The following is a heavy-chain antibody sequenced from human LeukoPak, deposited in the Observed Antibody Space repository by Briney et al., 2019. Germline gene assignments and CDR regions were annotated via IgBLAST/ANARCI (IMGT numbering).Heavy chain of an antibody. J-gene: IGHJ5*02. CDR1: GFTVSGDY. CDR3: ARHDWFDP. Sequence: GGSLRLSCAASGFTVSGDYMSWVRQAAGKGLEWVSVIYSGGGKTYYADSGKGRFTISRDNSKNTLYLQMNSLRAEDTAVYYCARHDWFDPWGQGTLVTVSS. CDR2: IYSGGGKT. V-gene: IGHV3-66*04.